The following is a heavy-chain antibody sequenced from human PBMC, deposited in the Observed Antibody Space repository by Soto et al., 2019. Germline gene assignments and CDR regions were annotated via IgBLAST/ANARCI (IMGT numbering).Heavy chain of an antibody. CDR3: ARRGSGWSVFEY. V-gene: IGHV5-51*01. D-gene: IGHD6-19*01. Sequence: PGESLKISCKGSGYNFASYWIGWVRQMPGKDLEWMGIIYPGDSETRYSPSFQGQVIFSADKSISTAYLQWSSLRASDTAMYYCARRGSGWSVFEYWGNGTLVTVSS. J-gene: IGHJ4*01. CDR2: IYPGDSET. CDR1: GYNFASYW.